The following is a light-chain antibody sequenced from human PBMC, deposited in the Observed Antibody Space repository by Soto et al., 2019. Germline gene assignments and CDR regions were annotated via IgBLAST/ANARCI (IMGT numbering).Light chain of an antibody. CDR2: EVS. V-gene: IGLV2-8*01. J-gene: IGLJ1*01. CDR3: SSYAGSNSFV. Sequence: QSALTQPPSASGSPGQSVTISCTGTSSDVGGYNYVSWYQQHPGKAPKLMIYEVSKRPSGVPDRFSGSKSGNTASLTVSGLQAENEADYYCSSYAGSNSFVSGNGTKVTVL. CDR1: SSDVGGYNY.